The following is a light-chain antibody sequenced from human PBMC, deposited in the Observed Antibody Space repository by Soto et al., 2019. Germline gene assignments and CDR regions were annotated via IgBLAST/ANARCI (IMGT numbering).Light chain of an antibody. CDR2: AAS. J-gene: IGKJ4*01. CDR3: QQSYSTPSLT. V-gene: IGKV1-39*01. CDR1: QSIDKY. Sequence: DIQMTQSPSTLSGSVGDRVTITCRASQSIDKYLNWYQQKPGKGPNLLIYAASNLRTGVPSRFSGSGSGTEFTLTISSLLPEDFATYFCQQSYSTPSLTFGGGTKVDIK.